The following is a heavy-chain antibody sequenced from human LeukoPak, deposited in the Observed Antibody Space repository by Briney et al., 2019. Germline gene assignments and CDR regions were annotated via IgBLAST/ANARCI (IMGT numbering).Heavy chain of an antibody. CDR3: ASNYYDSSGSDGAFDI. Sequence: GGSLRLSCAASGFTFSSYWMSWVRQAPGKGLEWVANIKQDGSEKYYVDSVKGRFTISRDNAKNSLYLQMNSLRAEDTAVYYCASNYYDSSGSDGAFDIWGQGTMVTVSS. D-gene: IGHD3-22*01. V-gene: IGHV3-7*01. CDR1: GFTFSSYW. CDR2: IKQDGSEK. J-gene: IGHJ3*02.